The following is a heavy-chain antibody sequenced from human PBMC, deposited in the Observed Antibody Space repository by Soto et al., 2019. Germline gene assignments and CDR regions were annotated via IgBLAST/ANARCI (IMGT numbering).Heavy chain of an antibody. J-gene: IGHJ4*02. Sequence: PGGSLGLSCAAYGFTVSSNYMSWVRQAPGKGLEWVSVIYSGGSTYYADAVKGRFSISRDNSKNTLYLQMNSLRAEDTAVYYCARSVPYYYDSTGYYGPLDYWGQGTLVTVS. CDR2: IYSGGST. D-gene: IGHD3-22*01. CDR3: ARSVPYYYDSTGYYGPLDY. CDR1: GFTVSSNY. V-gene: IGHV3-66*01.